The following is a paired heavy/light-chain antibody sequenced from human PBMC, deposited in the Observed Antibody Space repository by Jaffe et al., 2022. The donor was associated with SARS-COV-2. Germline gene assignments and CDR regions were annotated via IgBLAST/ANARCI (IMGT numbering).Heavy chain of an antibody. Sequence: QVQLVQSGAEVKKPGASLKVSCRASGYTFTGYYMHWVRQAPGQGLEWMGWINPNTGATNYAQKFQGWVTMTRDTSVSTAYMELSRLTSDETAVYYCARGTLTPYYYYYGLDVWGQGTTVTVSS. J-gene: IGHJ6*02. CDR1: GYTFTGYY. CDR2: INPNTGAT. V-gene: IGHV1-2*04. CDR3: ARGTLTPYYYYYGLDV. D-gene: IGHD2-8*01.
Light chain of an antibody. Sequence: QSVLTQPPSVSAAPGQRVTISCSGGSSNIENNYVSWYQKLPGTAPKLLIYEDYKRPSGIPDRFSGSKSGTSATLGITGLQPGDEADYYCGTWDSSLSSGVFGGGTKLTVL. J-gene: IGLJ3*02. CDR2: EDY. CDR3: GTWDSSLSSGV. V-gene: IGLV1-51*02. CDR1: SSNIENNY.